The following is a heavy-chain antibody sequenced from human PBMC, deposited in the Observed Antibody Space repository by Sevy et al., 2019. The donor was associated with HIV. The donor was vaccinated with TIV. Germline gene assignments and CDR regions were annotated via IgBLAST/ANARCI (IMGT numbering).Heavy chain of an antibody. CDR1: GFTFSRSS. V-gene: IGHV3-21*01. Sequence: GGSLRLSCAGSGFTFSRSSMNWVRQAPGKGLEWVSSISSSSNYIYYADSVKGRFTISRDNAKNSLFRLMNSLRAEDTAVYYCARDKREAYFDGSTSSDAFDIWGQGTLVTVSS. D-gene: IGHD3-22*01. CDR2: ISSSSNYI. J-gene: IGHJ3*02. CDR3: ARDKREAYFDGSTSSDAFDI.